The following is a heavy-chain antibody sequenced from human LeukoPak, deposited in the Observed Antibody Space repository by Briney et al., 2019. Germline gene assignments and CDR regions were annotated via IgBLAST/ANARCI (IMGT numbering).Heavy chain of an antibody. CDR2: ISGSGGST. D-gene: IGHD1-26*01. V-gene: IGHV3-23*01. CDR1: GFTFSSYA. Sequence: GGSLRLSCAASGFTFSSYAMSWVRQAPGKGLEWVSAISGSGGSTYYANSVKGGFTISRDNSKNTLYLPMNSLRAEDTAVYYCAKHRLYYTSRFAYWGQGPLVTVS. J-gene: IGHJ4*02. CDR3: AKHRLYYTSRFAY.